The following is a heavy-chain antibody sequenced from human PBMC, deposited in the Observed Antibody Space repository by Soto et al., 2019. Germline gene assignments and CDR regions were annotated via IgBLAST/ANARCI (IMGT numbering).Heavy chain of an antibody. V-gene: IGHV4-39*01. J-gene: IGHJ4*02. CDR2: IYYSGST. Sequence: PSETLSLTCTVSGGSISSSSYYWGWIRQPPGKGLEWIGNIYYSGSTYYNPSLKSRVTISVDTSKNQFSLKLSSVTAADTAVYYCARRFLEWLLGPEGGSYWDYWGQGTLVTVS. CDR3: ARRFLEWLLGPEGGSYWDY. CDR1: GGSISSSSYY. D-gene: IGHD3-3*01.